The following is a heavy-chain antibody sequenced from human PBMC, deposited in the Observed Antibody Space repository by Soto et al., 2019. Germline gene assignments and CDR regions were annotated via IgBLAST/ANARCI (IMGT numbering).Heavy chain of an antibody. J-gene: IGHJ6*02. V-gene: IGHV4-61*01. Sequence: ETLSLTCTVSGDSVTSVSDYWSWIRQPPGKGLEWIGYIYYSGSADYNPSLGSRVTISIDTSKNQFSLKLTSVTAADTAVYYCARGVGFGYYYYHMDLWGQGTTVTVSS. CDR1: GDSVTSVSDY. CDR3: ARGVGFGYYYYHMDL. D-gene: IGHD3-10*01. CDR2: IYYSGSA.